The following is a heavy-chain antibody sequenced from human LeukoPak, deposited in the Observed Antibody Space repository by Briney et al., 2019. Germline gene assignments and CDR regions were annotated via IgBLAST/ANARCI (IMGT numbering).Heavy chain of an antibody. Sequence: SETLSLTCTVSGYSISSGYYWGWIWPPPGKGLEWIGSIYHSGSTYYNPSLKSRVTISVDTSKNQFSLKLSSVTAADTAVYYCARHNVGASLAFDYWGQGTLVTVSS. D-gene: IGHD1-26*01. CDR3: ARHNVGASLAFDY. J-gene: IGHJ4*02. CDR1: GYSISSGYY. V-gene: IGHV4-38-2*02. CDR2: IYHSGST.